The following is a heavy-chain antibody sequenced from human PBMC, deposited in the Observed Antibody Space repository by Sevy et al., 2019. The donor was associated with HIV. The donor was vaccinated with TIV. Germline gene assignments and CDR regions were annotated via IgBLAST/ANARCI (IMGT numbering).Heavy chain of an antibody. CDR2: FIPIFGTA. J-gene: IGHJ5*02. V-gene: IGHV1-69*13. D-gene: IGHD3-16*01. CDR3: AFSGGGWGSFDP. CDR1: GGTFSSYA. Sequence: ASVKVSCKASGGTFSSYAISWVRQAPGQGLEWMGGFIPIFGTANYAQKFQGRVTITADESTSTAYMELSSLRSEDTAVFYCAFSGGGWGSFDPWGQGTLVTVSS.